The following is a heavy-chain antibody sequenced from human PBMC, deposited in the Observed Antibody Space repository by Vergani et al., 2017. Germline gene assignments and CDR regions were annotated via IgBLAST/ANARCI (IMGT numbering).Heavy chain of an antibody. J-gene: IGHJ4*02. CDR2: ISASGGST. Sequence: VQLVESGGGEVQPGESLRLSCTVSGFTFTSYGISWVRQAPGKGLEWVSGISASGGSTYYTDSVKGRFIISRDISKNTLYLQMSSLRADDTAVYYCAKDRPRDWETPLFLFDYWGQGTLVAVSS. CDR1: GFTFTSYG. CDR3: AKDRPRDWETPLFLFDY. D-gene: IGHD1-26*01. V-gene: IGHV3-23*04.